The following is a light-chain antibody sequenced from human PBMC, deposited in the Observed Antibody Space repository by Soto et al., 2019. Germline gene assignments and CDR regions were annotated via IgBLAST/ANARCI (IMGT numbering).Light chain of an antibody. Sequence: EIVMTQSPATLSVSPGERATLSCRASQSVSSNLAWYQQKPGQAPRLLIYGASTRATGIPARFSGSGSGTEFPLTISSLQSEDFAVYYCQQYNNWPGPTFGQGTKVEIK. J-gene: IGKJ1*01. CDR2: GAS. V-gene: IGKV3-15*01. CDR3: QQYNNWPGPT. CDR1: QSVSSN.